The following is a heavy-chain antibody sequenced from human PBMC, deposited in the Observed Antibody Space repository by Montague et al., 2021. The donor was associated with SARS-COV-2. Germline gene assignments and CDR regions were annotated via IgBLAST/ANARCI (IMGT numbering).Heavy chain of an antibody. D-gene: IGHD4-11*01. CDR3: ARVNTVRVYWFDP. Sequence: TLSLTCTVSGGSISSGGYYWSWILQHSGKGLEWIGYIYYSGSTYYNPSLKSRVTISVDTSKNQFSLKLCSVTAADTAVYYCARVNTVRVYWFDPWGQGTLVTVSS. CDR1: GGSISSGGYY. CDR2: IYYSGST. V-gene: IGHV4-31*03. J-gene: IGHJ5*02.